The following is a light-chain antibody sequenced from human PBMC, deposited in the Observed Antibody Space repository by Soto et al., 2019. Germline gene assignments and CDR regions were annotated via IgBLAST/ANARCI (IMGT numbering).Light chain of an antibody. CDR3: MQALQRRT. Sequence: DIVMTQSPLSLPVTPGEPASISCRSSQSLLYSNGYNYLDWYLQKPGQSPQLLIYLGSNRSSGVPDRVRGSGSGTDFRLKIRRVEAEDVGISYCMQALQRRTCGQGTEVDIK. CDR2: LGS. CDR1: QSLLYSNGYNY. V-gene: IGKV2-28*01. J-gene: IGKJ1*01.